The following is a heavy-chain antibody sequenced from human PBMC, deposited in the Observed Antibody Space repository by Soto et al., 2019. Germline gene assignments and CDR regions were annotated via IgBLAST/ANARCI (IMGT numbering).Heavy chain of an antibody. CDR1: GFTFDDYA. V-gene: IGHV3-9*01. Sequence: EVHLVESGGGLVQPGRSLRLSCAASGFTFDDYAMHWVRQVPGKGLEWVSSISWNSGNIVYAVSVKGRFTISRESANNSIYLQMNSLKTEDTALYYSAKGSVTSIFAYFDYWGQGTLVTVSS. CDR2: ISWNSGNI. CDR3: AKGSVTSIFAYFDY. J-gene: IGHJ4*02. D-gene: IGHD3-3*01.